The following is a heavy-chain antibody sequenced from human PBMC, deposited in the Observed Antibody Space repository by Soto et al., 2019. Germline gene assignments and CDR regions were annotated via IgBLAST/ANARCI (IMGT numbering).Heavy chain of an antibody. CDR1: GFTFSSYA. Sequence: EVQLLESGGGLVQPGGSLRLSCSASGFTFSSYAMSWVRQAPGKGLEWVSVISGSGGSTYYADSVKGRFTISRDNPKNTLDLQMTSLRAEDTAVYYCAKRSSGSYFDLWGRGTLVTVSS. CDR3: AKRSSGSYFDL. V-gene: IGHV3-23*01. D-gene: IGHD6-19*01. J-gene: IGHJ2*01. CDR2: ISGSGGST.